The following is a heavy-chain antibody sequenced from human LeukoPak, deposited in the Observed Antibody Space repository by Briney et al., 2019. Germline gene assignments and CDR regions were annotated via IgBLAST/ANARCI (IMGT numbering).Heavy chain of an antibody. J-gene: IGHJ3*02. CDR1: GFTFRNNA. CDR2: IGYDGNNE. Sequence: GGSLRLSCAASGFTFRNNAMHWVRQAPGKGLEWVTFIGYDGNNENYADSVKGRFTISRDNSKNTLYVQMNSLRAEDTAVYYCAKGGDFKPFDIWGQGTMVTVSS. V-gene: IGHV3-30*02. D-gene: IGHD2-21*02. CDR3: AKGGDFKPFDI.